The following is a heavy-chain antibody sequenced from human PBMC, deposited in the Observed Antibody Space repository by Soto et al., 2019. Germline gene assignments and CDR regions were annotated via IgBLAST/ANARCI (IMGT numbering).Heavy chain of an antibody. V-gene: IGHV4-28*01. CDR1: GYSISSSNW. D-gene: IGHD3-10*01. J-gene: IGHJ6*02. CDR3: ARNIGLVVRGVIDYGMDV. Sequence: QVQLQESGPGLVKPSDTLSLTCAVSGYSISSSNWWGWIRQPPGKGLEWIGYIYYSGSTYYNPSLKSRVTMSVDTSKNQFSLKLSSVTAVDTAVYYCARNIGLVVRGVIDYGMDVWGQGTTVIVSS. CDR2: IYYSGST.